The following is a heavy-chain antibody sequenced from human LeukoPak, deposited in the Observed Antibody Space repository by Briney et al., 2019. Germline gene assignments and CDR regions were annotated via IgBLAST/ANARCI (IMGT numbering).Heavy chain of an antibody. Sequence: TSETLSLTCAVYGGSFSGYYWSWIRQPPGKGLEWIGEINHSGSTNYNPSLKSRVTISVDTSKNQFSLKLSSVTAADTAVYYCARSKIRGSPPGVYYMDVWGKGTTVTVSS. J-gene: IGHJ6*03. CDR1: GGSFSGYY. D-gene: IGHD3-16*01. CDR3: ARSKIRGSPPGVYYMDV. CDR2: INHSGST. V-gene: IGHV4-34*01.